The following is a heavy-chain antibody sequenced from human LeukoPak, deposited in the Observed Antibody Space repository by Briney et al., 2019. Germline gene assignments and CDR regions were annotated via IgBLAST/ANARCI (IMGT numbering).Heavy chain of an antibody. CDR2: IYQSGST. Sequence: SETLSLTCSVSGYSISSGYYWGWIRQPPGKGLEWIGTIYQSGSTYYNPSLKSRVTISVDTSKNQFSLKLSSVTAADTAVYYCARGPPLYCGGGSCYPGYYYYMDVWGKGTTVTISS. D-gene: IGHD2-15*01. CDR3: ARGPPLYCGGGSCYPGYYYYMDV. J-gene: IGHJ6*03. CDR1: GYSISSGYY. V-gene: IGHV4-38-2*02.